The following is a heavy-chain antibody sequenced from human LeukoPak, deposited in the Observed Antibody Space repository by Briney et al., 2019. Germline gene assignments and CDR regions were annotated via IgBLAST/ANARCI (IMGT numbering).Heavy chain of an antibody. CDR2: INPNSGGT. J-gene: IGHJ2*01. V-gene: IGHV1-2*02. CDR3: AKVSDRANWYFDL. D-gene: IGHD3-22*01. CDR1: GYTFTGYY. Sequence: GASVKVSCKASGYTFTGYYMHWVRQAPGQGLEWMGWINPNSGGTNYAQKFQGRVTMTRDTSISTAYMELSRLRSDDTAVYYCAKVSDRANWYFDLWGRGTLVTVSS.